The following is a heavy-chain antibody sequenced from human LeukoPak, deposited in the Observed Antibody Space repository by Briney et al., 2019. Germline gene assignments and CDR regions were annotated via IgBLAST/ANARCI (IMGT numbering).Heavy chain of an antibody. CDR3: ARVPTRGYSYGATAQRGLFDY. Sequence: SETLSLTCTVSGSSISGYYWNWIRQPAGKGLEWIGRLHPSGATNYNPSLKSRITMSLDTSKNQFSLKLSSVTAADTAVYYCARVPTRGYSYGATAQRGLFDYWGQGTLVTVSS. CDR2: LHPSGAT. J-gene: IGHJ4*02. V-gene: IGHV4-4*07. D-gene: IGHD5-18*01. CDR1: GSSISGYY.